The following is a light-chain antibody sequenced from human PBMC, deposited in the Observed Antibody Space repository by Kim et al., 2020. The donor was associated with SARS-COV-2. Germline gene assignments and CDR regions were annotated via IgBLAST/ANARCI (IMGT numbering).Light chain of an antibody. CDR1: TGGVTSGHY. CDR3: LLTYIDTRPVV. V-gene: IGLV7-46*01. J-gene: IGLJ2*01. CDR2: DTS. Sequence: QAVVTQEPPLTVSPGGTVTLTCGSSTGGVTSGHYPYWFQQKPGQAPRTLIYDTSNKYSWTPARFSGSLLGGKAALTLSGAQPEDEADYYCLLTYIDTRPVVFDGGTQLSVL.